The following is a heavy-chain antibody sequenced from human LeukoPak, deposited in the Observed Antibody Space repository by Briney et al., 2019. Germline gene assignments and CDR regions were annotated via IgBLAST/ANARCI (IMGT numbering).Heavy chain of an antibody. Sequence: GGSLRLSCGASGFSFSSYEMNWVRQAPGKGLEWVSHISSSGDSIYYADSVKGRFTISRDNVKNSLYLQMNSLRAEDTAVYYCARDRWFDLWGQGTPVTVSS. J-gene: IGHJ5*02. CDR1: GFSFSSYE. CDR3: ARDRWFDL. CDR2: ISSSGDSI. V-gene: IGHV3-48*03.